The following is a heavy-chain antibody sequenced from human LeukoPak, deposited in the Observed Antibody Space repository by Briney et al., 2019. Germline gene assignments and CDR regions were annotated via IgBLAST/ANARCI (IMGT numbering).Heavy chain of an antibody. J-gene: IGHJ4*02. CDR2: IFYSGDT. CDR3: ARRTSGGGLFDY. D-gene: IGHD3-10*01. Sequence: PSETLSLTCTVSGGSISSSSYYWGWIRRPPGKGLEWIGSIFYSGDTYYNASLKSRVTISVDTSKKHFSLKLTSVTSADTAVYYCARRTSGGGLFDYWGQGTLVTVSS. CDR1: GGSISSSSYY. V-gene: IGHV4-39*02.